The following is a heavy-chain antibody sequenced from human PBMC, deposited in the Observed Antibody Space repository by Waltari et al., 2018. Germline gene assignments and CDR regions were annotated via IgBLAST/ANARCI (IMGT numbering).Heavy chain of an antibody. CDR1: GWSFSGYY. CDR2: INHSGST. CDR3: ARAHSSYYDSSGYPYFDY. V-gene: IGHV4-34*01. J-gene: IGHJ4*02. D-gene: IGHD3-22*01. Sequence: QVQLQQWGAGLLKPSVTLSLTCAVYGWSFSGYYWRWLPPPPGKGPEWIGEINHSGSTNYNPSLKRRVTISVDTSKNQFSLKLSSVTAADTAVYYCARAHSSYYDSSGYPYFDYWGQGTLVTVSS.